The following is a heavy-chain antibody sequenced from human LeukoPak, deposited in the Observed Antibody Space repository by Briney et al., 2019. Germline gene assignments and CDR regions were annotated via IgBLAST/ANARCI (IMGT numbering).Heavy chain of an antibody. V-gene: IGHV4-4*07. D-gene: IGHD6-13*01. CDR2: IYTSGST. CDR3: ARELNSIAAAGIINYMDV. J-gene: IGHJ6*03. CDR1: GGSISSYY. Sequence: SETLSLTCTVSGGSISSYYWSWIRQPAGKGLEWIGRIYTSGSTNYNPSLKSRVTMSVDTSKNQFSLKLSSVTAADTAVYYCARELNSIAAAGIINYMDVWGKGTLVTVSS.